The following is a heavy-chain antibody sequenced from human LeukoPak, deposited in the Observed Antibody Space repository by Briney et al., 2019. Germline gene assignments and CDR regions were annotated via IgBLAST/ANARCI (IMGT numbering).Heavy chain of an antibody. CDR2: IYYSGST. Sequence: PSETLSLTCAVSGGSLSSGDYFWSWIRQPPGKGLEWIGYIYYSGSTYYNPSLKSRITISVDTSKNQFSLKLSSVTAADTAVYFCARDTMIGRWYFDLWGRGTLVTVSS. CDR1: GGSLSSGDYF. V-gene: IGHV4-30-4*01. J-gene: IGHJ2*01. CDR3: ARDTMIGRWYFDL. D-gene: IGHD3-22*01.